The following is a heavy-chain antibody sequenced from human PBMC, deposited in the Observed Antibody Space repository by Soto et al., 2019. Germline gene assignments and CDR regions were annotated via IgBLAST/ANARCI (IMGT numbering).Heavy chain of an antibody. CDR2: ISAYNGNT. Sequence: SVKVSCKASGYAFTSYGISWVRQAPGQGLEWMGWISAYNGNTNYAQKLQGRVTMTTDTSTSTAYLQLRSLRSDDTAVYYCVRQYVDCWTDYPEFGDWGHGTLV. D-gene: IGHD3-3*01. V-gene: IGHV1-18*01. CDR1: GYAFTSYG. CDR3: VRQYVDCWTDYPEFGD. J-gene: IGHJ4*01.